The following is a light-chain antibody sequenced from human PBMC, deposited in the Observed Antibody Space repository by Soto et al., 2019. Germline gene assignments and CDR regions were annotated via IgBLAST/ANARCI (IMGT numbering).Light chain of an antibody. CDR3: QHYNSYSEA. CDR2: KAS. V-gene: IGKV1-5*03. J-gene: IGKJ1*01. CDR1: QTISSW. Sequence: DIQITQSPSTLSGSVGDRVTIPCRASQTISSWLDWYQQKPGKAPKLLIYKASTLKSGVPSRFSGSGSGTEFTLTISSLQPDDFATYYCQHYNSYSEAFGQGTKVDI.